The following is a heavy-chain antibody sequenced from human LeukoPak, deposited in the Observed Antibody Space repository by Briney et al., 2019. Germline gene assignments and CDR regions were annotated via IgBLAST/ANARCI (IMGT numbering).Heavy chain of an antibody. CDR3: ARVKTLGPLLTSHFDY. V-gene: IGHV3-7*03. CDR2: IKQDGSEK. CDR1: GFTFSSYW. D-gene: IGHD3-16*01. J-gene: IGHJ4*02. Sequence: GGSLRLSCAASGFTFSSYWMSWVRQAPGKGLEWVANIKQDGSEKYYVDSVKGRFTISRDNAKNSLYLQMNSLRAEDTAVYYCARVKTLGPLLTSHFDYWGQGTLVTVSS.